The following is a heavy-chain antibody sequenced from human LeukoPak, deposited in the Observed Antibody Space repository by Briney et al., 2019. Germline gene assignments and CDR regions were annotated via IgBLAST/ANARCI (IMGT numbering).Heavy chain of an antibody. CDR1: GFTFSTYA. D-gene: IGHD3-16*02. V-gene: IGHV3-33*01. J-gene: IGHJ1*01. CDR3: AREGDSRWGELSP. CDR2: IWFDGSEQ. Sequence: GGSLRLSCAASGFTFSTYAIHWVRLAPGKGLEWVAVIWFDGSEQYYADSVKGRFIISRDNSKSTSNLQLNSLRAEDTAVYYCAREGDSRWGELSPWGQGTLVTVSS.